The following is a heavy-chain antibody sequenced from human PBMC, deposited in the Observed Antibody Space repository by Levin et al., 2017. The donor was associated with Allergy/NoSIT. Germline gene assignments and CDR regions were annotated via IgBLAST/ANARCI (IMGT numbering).Heavy chain of an antibody. J-gene: IGHJ3*02. CDR3: ARRVHWVDAFDI. Sequence: SQTLSLTCAVYGGSLSGFSWSWIRQPPGKGLEGIGEISHNGNINYSPSLKSRVTISVDTSKNQFSLKLSSVTAADTAVYYCARRVHWVDAFDIWGQGTMVTVSS. CDR2: ISHNGNI. V-gene: IGHV4-34*01. CDR1: GGSLSGFS. D-gene: IGHD3-10*01.